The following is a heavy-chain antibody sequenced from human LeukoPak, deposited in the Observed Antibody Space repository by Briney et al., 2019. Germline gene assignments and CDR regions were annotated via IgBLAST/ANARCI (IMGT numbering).Heavy chain of an antibody. CDR1: GYTFTSSD. CDR3: ARKGIAVAGTGIYYYMDV. D-gene: IGHD6-19*01. Sequence: ASVKVSCKASGYTFTSSDINWVRHATGQGLEWMGWMNPNSGNTGYAQKFQGRVTMTRNTSISTAYMELSSLRSEDTAVYYCARKGIAVAGTGIYYYMDVWGKGTTVTVSS. CDR2: MNPNSGNT. J-gene: IGHJ6*03. V-gene: IGHV1-8*01.